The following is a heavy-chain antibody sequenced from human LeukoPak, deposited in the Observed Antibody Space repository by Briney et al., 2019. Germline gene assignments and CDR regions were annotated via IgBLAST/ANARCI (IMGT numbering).Heavy chain of an antibody. CDR1: GLTFSSYA. Sequence: GGSLRLSCSASGLTFSSYAMHWVRQAPGKGLEYVSAISSNGGSTYYADSVKGRFTISRDNSKNTLYLQMSSLRAEDTAVYYCVNDYGDSPMDVWGQGTTVTVSS. D-gene: IGHD4-17*01. CDR2: ISSNGGST. J-gene: IGHJ6*02. CDR3: VNDYGDSPMDV. V-gene: IGHV3-64D*09.